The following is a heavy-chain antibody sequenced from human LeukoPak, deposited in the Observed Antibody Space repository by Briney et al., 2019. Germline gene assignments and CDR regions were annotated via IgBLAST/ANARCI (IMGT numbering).Heavy chain of an antibody. V-gene: IGHV4-39*01. CDR1: GGSISSSSYY. Sequence: SETLSLTCTVSGGSISSSSYYWGWIRQPPGKGLEWIGSIYYSGSTYYNPSLKSRVTISVDTSKNQFSLKLSSVTAADTAVYYCARLFARLERPNDAFDIWGQGTMVTVSS. D-gene: IGHD1-1*01. CDR3: ARLFARLERPNDAFDI. CDR2: IYYSGST. J-gene: IGHJ3*02.